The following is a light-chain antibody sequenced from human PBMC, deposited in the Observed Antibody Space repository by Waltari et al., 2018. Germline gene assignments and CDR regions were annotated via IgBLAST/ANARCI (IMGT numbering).Light chain of an antibody. Sequence: DIVLTQSPDSLAVSLGERATINCKSSQSLLSSSNSKTYIAWYQQKPGQPPKCLINWPSARRSGVPDRFSGSGSGTDFTLTISSLQAEDVAVYYCHHYYIPPLTFGQGTRLEIK. CDR2: WPS. J-gene: IGKJ5*01. CDR3: HHYYIPPLT. CDR1: QSLLSSSNSKTY. V-gene: IGKV4-1*01.